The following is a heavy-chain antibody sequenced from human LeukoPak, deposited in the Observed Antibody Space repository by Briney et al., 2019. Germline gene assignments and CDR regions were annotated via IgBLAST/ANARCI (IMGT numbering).Heavy chain of an antibody. V-gene: IGHV3-53*01. Sequence: QSGGSLRLSCAASGFTVSSNYMSWVRQAPGKGLEWVSVIYSGGSTYYADSVKGRFTISRDNSKNTLYLQMNSLRAEDTAVYYCAYHTPLIGTYYFDCWGQGTLVTVSS. D-gene: IGHD3-3*01. CDR2: IYSGGST. J-gene: IGHJ4*02. CDR1: GFTVSSNY. CDR3: AYHTPLIGTYYFDC.